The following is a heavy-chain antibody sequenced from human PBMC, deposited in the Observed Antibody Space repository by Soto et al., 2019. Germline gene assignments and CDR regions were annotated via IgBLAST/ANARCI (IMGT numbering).Heavy chain of an antibody. CDR3: EGDGGGGGGY. V-gene: IGHV3-74*01. CDR1: GFTFSSYW. D-gene: IGHD3-16*01. Sequence: EVQLVESGGGLVQPGGSLRLSCAASGFTFSSYWMHWVRQAPGKGLVWVSRINEDGSTINYADSVKGRFTISRDNAKNMLNVKMNGRGAEDRAVFYGEGDGGGGGGYWGQGTLVTVSS. J-gene: IGHJ4*02. CDR2: INEDGSTI.